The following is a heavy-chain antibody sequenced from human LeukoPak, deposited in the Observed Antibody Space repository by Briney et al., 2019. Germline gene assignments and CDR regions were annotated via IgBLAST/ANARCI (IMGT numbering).Heavy chain of an antibody. D-gene: IGHD4-11*01. CDR2: ITPIIETT. CDR1: GGTLITHI. CDR3: TRVNLRGSKYNWFDP. J-gene: IGHJ5*02. Sequence: SVKVSCKTSGGTLITHIFSWVRQAPGQGLEWMGRITPIIETTKYAQRFQGRVTITADPYTDTVYMEMSNLRSDDTAIYYCTRVNLRGSKYNWFDPWGQGTPVTVSS. V-gene: IGHV1-69*08.